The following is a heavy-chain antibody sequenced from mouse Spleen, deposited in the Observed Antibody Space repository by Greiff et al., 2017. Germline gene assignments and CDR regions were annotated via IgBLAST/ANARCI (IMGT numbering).Heavy chain of an antibody. CDR2: IWSGGST. CDR1: GFSLTSYG. CDR3: ASYGSSSFAY. J-gene: IGHJ3*01. V-gene: IGHV2-2*01. D-gene: IGHD1-1*01. Sequence: VKLMESGPGLVQPSQSLSITCTVSGFSLTSYGVHWVRQSPGKGLEWLGVIWSGGSTDYNAAFISRLSISKDNSKSQVFFKMNSLQADDTAIYYCASYGSSSFAYWGQGTLVTVSA.